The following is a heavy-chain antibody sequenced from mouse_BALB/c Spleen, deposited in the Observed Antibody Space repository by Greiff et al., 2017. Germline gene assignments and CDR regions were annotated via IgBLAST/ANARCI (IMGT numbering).Heavy chain of an antibody. Sequence: EVQRVESGPGLVKPSQSLSLTCSVTGYSITSGYYWHWIRQFPGNTLEWMGYISYDGSNNYNPSLKNRISITRDTSKNQFFLKLNSVTTEDTATYYCARGDYDGVYCDYWGQGTTLTVSA. CDR3: ARGDYDGVYCDY. J-gene: IGHJ2*01. CDR2: ISYDGSN. V-gene: IGHV3-6*02. D-gene: IGHD2-4*01. CDR1: GYSITSGYY.